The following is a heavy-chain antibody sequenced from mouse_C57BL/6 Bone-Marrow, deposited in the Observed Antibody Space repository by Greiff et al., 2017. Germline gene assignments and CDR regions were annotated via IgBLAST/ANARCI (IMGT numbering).Heavy chain of an antibody. CDR3: ATPDNDYGSSWHYAMDY. CDR2: INPNYGTT. Sequence: EVKLQESGPELVKPGASVKISCKASGYSFTDYNMNWVKQSNGKSLEWIGVINPNYGTTSYNQKFKGKATLTVDQSSSTAYMQLNSLTSEDSAVYYCATPDNDYGSSWHYAMDYWGQGTSVTVSS. D-gene: IGHD1-1*01. CDR1: GYSFTDYN. J-gene: IGHJ4*01. V-gene: IGHV1-39*01.